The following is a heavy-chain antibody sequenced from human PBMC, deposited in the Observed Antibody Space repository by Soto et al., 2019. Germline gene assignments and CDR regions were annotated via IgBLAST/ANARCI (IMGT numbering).Heavy chain of an antibody. Sequence: QVQLQQWGAGLLKPSETLSLTCAVSGGSFSGYYWSWIRQPPGKGLEWIGEINHSGSTNYNPSLKSRVTISVDTSKNQFSLKLSSVTAADTAVYYCARGLYSAEGNWFDPWGQGTLVTVSS. V-gene: IGHV4-34*01. CDR1: GGSFSGYY. CDR3: ARGLYSAEGNWFDP. J-gene: IGHJ5*02. D-gene: IGHD2-21*01. CDR2: INHSGST.